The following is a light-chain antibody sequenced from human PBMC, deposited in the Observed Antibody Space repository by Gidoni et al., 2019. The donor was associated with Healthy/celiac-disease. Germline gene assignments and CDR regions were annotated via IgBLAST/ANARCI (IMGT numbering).Light chain of an antibody. CDR1: SSDVGGYNY. CDR3: SSYTSSSPWV. V-gene: IGLV2-14*03. J-gene: IGLJ3*02. Sequence: QSALTQRASVSGSPRQSITISCTGTSSDVGGYNYVSWYQQHPGKAPKFMIYDVSNRPSGVSNRFSGSKSGNTDSLTISGLQAEDEADYYCSSYTSSSPWVFGGGTKLTVL. CDR2: DVS.